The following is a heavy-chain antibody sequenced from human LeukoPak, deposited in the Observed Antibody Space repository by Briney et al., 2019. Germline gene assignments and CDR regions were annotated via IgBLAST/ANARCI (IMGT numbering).Heavy chain of an antibody. D-gene: IGHD2-8*01. CDR3: ARGVSCTNGVCYLGWFDP. Sequence: QSGGSLRLSCAASGFTFSSYEMNWVRQAPGKGLEWVSYISSSSSTIYYADSVKGRFTISRDNAKNSLYLQMNSLRAEDTAVYYCARGVSCTNGVCYLGWFDPWGQGTLVTVSS. CDR1: GFTFSSYE. V-gene: IGHV3-48*01. CDR2: ISSSSSTI. J-gene: IGHJ5*02.